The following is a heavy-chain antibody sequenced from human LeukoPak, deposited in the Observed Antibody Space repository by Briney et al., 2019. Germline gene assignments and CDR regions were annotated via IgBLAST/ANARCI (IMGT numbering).Heavy chain of an antibody. D-gene: IGHD2-2*01. Sequence: SETLSLTCTVSGFSISSGYWWGWILQPPGKGLEWFVNIYYNGNTNYNPSLKSRVTMSVDTSKNQFSLKLSSVTAADTAVYYCARLRCSSTSCYDYFDYWGQGTLVTVSS. CDR2: IYYNGNT. CDR3: ARLRCSSTSCYDYFDY. V-gene: IGHV4-38-2*02. J-gene: IGHJ4*02. CDR1: GFSISSGYW.